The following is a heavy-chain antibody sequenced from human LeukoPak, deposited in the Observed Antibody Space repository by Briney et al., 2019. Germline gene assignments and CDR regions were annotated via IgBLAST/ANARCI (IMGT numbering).Heavy chain of an antibody. J-gene: IGHJ4*02. V-gene: IGHV4-34*01. CDR3: ARGRERRITIFGVVKGRYYFDY. Sequence: PSETLSLTCAVYGGSYSGYYWSWLRQPPGKGREWLGEINHSGSNNYNPSLKSRVTISVDTSKNQFSLKLSSVTAADTAVYYCARGRERRITIFGVVKGRYYFDYWGQGTLVTVSS. CDR2: INHSGSN. D-gene: IGHD3-3*01. CDR1: GGSYSGYY.